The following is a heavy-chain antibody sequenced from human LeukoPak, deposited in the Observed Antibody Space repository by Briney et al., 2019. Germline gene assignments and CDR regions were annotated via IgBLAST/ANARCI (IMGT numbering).Heavy chain of an antibody. J-gene: IGHJ5*02. V-gene: IGHV4-59*12. CDR3: ARDRRSYYDSSGYSDWFDP. CDR2: IYYSGST. CDR1: GGSISSYY. Sequence: SETLSLTCTVSGGSISSYYWSWIRQPPGKGLEWIGYIYYSGSTNYNPSLKSRVTISVDTSKNQFSLKLSSVTAADTAVYYCARDRRSYYDSSGYSDWFDPWGQGTLVTVSS. D-gene: IGHD3-22*01.